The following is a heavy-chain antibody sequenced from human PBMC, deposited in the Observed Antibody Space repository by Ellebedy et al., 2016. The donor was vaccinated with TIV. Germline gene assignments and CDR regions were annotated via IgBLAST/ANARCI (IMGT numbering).Heavy chain of an antibody. CDR2: IYYSGST. D-gene: IGHD3-22*01. V-gene: IGHV4-39*01. Sequence: SETLSLXCTVSGGSISSSSYYWGWIRQPPGKGLEWIGSIYYSGSTYYNPSLESRVTISVDTSKNQFSLKLSSVTAADTAVYYCARHAVVWDSERGYWGQGTLVTVSS. CDR1: GGSISSSSYY. J-gene: IGHJ4*02. CDR3: ARHAVVWDSERGY.